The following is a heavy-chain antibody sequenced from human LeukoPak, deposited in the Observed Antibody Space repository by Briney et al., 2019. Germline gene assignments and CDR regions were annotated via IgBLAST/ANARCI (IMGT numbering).Heavy chain of an antibody. J-gene: IGHJ4*02. D-gene: IGHD4-17*01. CDR2: IIPILGIA. CDR3: ARAMTTNQLGY. Sequence: TVKVSCKASGGTFSSYAISWVRQAPGQGLEWMGRIIPILGIANYAQKFQGRVTITADKSTSTAYMELSSLRSEDTAVYYCARAMTTNQLGYWGQGTLVTVSS. CDR1: GGTFSSYA. V-gene: IGHV1-69*04.